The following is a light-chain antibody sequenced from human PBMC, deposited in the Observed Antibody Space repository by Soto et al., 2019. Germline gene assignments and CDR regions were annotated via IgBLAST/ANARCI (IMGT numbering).Light chain of an antibody. J-gene: IGKJ4*01. CDR3: QQYNNWPPLT. CDR2: GAS. Sequence: EIVMTQSPATLSVSAGERVTLSCRASQSVSSNLAWYQQKPGQAPRLLIYGASTRATGIPARFSGSQSGTDFTPTISSLQSEDFAVYYCQQYNNWPPLTFGGGTKVEIK. V-gene: IGKV3D-15*01. CDR1: QSVSSN.